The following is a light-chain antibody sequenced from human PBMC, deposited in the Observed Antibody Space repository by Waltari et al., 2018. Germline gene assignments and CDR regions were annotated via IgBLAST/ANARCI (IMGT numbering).Light chain of an antibody. CDR1: QSTAIN. Sequence: EIVLTQSPDFQSATPKERVTITCRASQSTAINLHWYQQKAPQSPKPLIKYATQSFSGVPSRFSGSGSGTYFTLTINGLEAEDAATYYCHQSSSFPWTFGQGTKVEIQ. J-gene: IGKJ1*01. V-gene: IGKV6-21*01. CDR2: YAT. CDR3: HQSSSFPWT.